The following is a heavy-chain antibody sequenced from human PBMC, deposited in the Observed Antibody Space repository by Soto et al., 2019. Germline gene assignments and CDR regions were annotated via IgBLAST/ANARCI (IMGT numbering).Heavy chain of an antibody. CDR1: GYSFVTFW. CDR3: AKHVEGFYFGLDA. D-gene: IGHD2-15*01. V-gene: IGHV5-10-1*01. Sequence: GESLKISCSGSGYSFVTFWITWVRQMPGKGLEWMGRIDPADSYARYSPSFEGHVTMSVDRSINTAYLQWSSLKASDSAIYYCAKHVEGFYFGLDAWGQGTSVTVSS. CDR2: IDPADSYA. J-gene: IGHJ6*02.